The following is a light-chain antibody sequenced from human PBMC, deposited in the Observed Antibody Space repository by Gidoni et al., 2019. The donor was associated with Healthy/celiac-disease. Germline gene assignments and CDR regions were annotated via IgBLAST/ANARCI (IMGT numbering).Light chain of an antibody. J-gene: IGKJ4*01. CDR1: QSVSSSY. CDR2: GAS. V-gene: IGKV3-20*01. Sequence: EIVLTQSTGTLSLSPGERATLSCSASQSVSSSYLAWYQQKPGQAPRLLIYGASSRATGIPDRFSGSGSGTDFTLTISRLEPEDFAVYYCQQYGSSPRLTFGGGTKVEIK. CDR3: QQYGSSPRLT.